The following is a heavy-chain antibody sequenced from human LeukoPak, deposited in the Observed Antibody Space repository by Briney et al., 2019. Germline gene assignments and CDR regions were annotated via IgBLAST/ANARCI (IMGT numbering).Heavy chain of an antibody. CDR3: ARVVGDYYYYYGMDV. D-gene: IGHD2-21*01. CDR2: ISSSSSYI. CDR1: GFTFSSYS. J-gene: IGHJ6*02. V-gene: IGHV3-21*01. Sequence: PGGSLRLSCAASGFTFSSYSMNWVRQAPGKGLEWVSSISSSSSYIYYADSVKGRFTISRDNAKNSLYLQMNSLRAEDTAVYYCARVVGDYYYYYGMDVWGQGTTVTVSS.